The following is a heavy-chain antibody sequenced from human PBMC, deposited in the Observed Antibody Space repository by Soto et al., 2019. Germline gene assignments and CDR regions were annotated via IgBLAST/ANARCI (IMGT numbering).Heavy chain of an antibody. CDR1: GFTFSSYA. D-gene: IGHD5-18*01. J-gene: IGHJ4*02. Sequence: GGSLRLSCAASGFTFSSYAMSWVRQAPGKGLEWVSGISASGGSPGHADSVKGRFTISRDNSNNTPYLQMNSLRAEDTAIYYCAKTHGQPYWGQGTLVTVSS. CDR3: AKTHGQPY. CDR2: ISASGGSP. V-gene: IGHV3-23*01.